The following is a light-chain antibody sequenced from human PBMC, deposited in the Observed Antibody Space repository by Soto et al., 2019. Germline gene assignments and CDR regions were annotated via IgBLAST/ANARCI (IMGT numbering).Light chain of an antibody. J-gene: IGKJ2*01. V-gene: IGKV1-5*01. Sequence: DIQMTQSPSILSASVGDRVTITCRASQSISDWLAWYQQIPGRAPKLLIYDASTLQSGVPSRFSGSGSGTEFILTISSLQPDDSATYYCQEYKSATFGQGTKLQIK. CDR1: QSISDW. CDR3: QEYKSAT. CDR2: DAS.